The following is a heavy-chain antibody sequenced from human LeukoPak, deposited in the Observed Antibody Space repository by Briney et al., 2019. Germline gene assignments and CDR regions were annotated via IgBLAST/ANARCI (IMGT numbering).Heavy chain of an antibody. D-gene: IGHD4-17*01. J-gene: IGHJ4*02. CDR3: ARDYADYVGYFFFDY. CDR1: GFTFNNYA. V-gene: IGHV3-23*01. Sequence: GGSLRFSCAASGFTFNNYAMNWVRQAPGKGLEWVSSISGGGETTYYADSAKGRLTISRDNSQNTLYLQMNSLRAEDTAVYYCARDYADYVGYFFFDYWGQGTLVTVSS. CDR2: ISGGGETT.